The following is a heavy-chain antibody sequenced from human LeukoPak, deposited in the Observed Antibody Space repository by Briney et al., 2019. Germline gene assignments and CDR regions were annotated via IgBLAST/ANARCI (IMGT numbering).Heavy chain of an antibody. D-gene: IGHD3-22*01. Sequence: ASVKLSCKASGYTFTVYYMHWVRQAPGQGLEWMGRINPNSGGTNYAQKFQGRVTMTRDTSISATYMELSRLKSDGTAVYYCAGDAGSFPHYYDSSGYHCWGQGTLVTVSS. V-gene: IGHV1-2*06. J-gene: IGHJ4*02. CDR2: INPNSGGT. CDR3: AGDAGSFPHYYDSSGYHC. CDR1: GYTFTVYY.